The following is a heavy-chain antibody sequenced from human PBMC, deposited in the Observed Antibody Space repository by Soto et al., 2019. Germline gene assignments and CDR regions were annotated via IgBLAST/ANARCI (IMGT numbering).Heavy chain of an antibody. D-gene: IGHD6-6*01. CDR2: INPSGGST. CDR3: ARDPRLDSSSSVYHNWFDP. Sequence: QVQLVQSGAEVKKPGASVKVSCKASGHTFTSYYMHWVRQAPGQGLEWMGIINPSGGSTSYAQKFQGRVTMTRDTSTSTVYMELSSLRSEDTAVYYCARDPRLDSSSSVYHNWFDPWGQGTLVTVSS. V-gene: IGHV1-46*01. J-gene: IGHJ5*02. CDR1: GHTFTSYY.